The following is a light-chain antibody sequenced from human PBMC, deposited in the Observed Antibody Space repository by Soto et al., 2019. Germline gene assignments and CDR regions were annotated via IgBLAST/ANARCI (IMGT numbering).Light chain of an antibody. CDR2: GAS. CDR3: QQYGGSPRYT. CDR1: QTISSTY. J-gene: IGKJ2*01. Sequence: EIVLTQSPGTLSLSPGERATPSCRASQTISSTYLAWYQQTPGQAPRLLIFGASTRATGTPDRFSGSGSGTDFTLTISRLEPEDFAVYYCQQYGGSPRYTFGQGTKLEIK. V-gene: IGKV3-20*01.